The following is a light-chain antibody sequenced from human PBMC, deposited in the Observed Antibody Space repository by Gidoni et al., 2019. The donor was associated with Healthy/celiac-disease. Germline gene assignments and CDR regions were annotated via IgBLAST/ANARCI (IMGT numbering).Light chain of an antibody. CDR2: KAS. J-gene: IGKJ4*01. CDR1: QSISNW. V-gene: IGKV1-5*03. Sequence: QMTQSPSTLSASVGDRVTITCRASQSISNWLAWYQQKPGQAPKLLIYKASSLESGVPSRFSGSGSGTEVTLTISSLQPDDFATYYCQQYNGYPLTFGGGTKVEIK. CDR3: QQYNGYPLT.